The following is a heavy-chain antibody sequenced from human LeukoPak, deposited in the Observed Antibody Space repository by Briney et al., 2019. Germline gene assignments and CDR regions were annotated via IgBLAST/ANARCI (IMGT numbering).Heavy chain of an antibody. CDR2: IYYSGST. J-gene: IGHJ5*02. Sequence: SETLSLTCTVSGGSISSGGYYWSWIRQHPGKGLEWIGYIYYSGSTYYNPSLKSRVTISVDTSKNQFSLKLSSVTAADTAVYYCARARHIVVVTMFDPWGQRTLVTVSS. V-gene: IGHV4-31*03. CDR1: GGSISSGGYY. D-gene: IGHD2-21*02. CDR3: ARARHIVVVTMFDP.